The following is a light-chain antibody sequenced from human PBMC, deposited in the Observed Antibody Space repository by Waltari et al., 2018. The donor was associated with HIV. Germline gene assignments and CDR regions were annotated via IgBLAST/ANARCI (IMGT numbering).Light chain of an antibody. V-gene: IGLV3-19*01. CDR3: NSRDSSGHHLV. CDR2: GND. J-gene: IGLJ1*01. CDR1: SLRSYY. Sequence: SSELTQDPAVSVALGQTVRITCQGDSLRSYYASWYQQKPGQAPLLVVYGNDKRPSGIPDRFLGSSSGNTASLTITGAQAEDEADYYCNSRDSSGHHLVFATGTTVTVL.